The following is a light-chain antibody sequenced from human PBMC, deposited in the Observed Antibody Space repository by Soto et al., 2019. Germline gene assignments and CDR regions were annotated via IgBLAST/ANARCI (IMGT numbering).Light chain of an antibody. V-gene: IGLV4-69*01. CDR3: QTWGTGIQV. J-gene: IGLJ3*02. Sequence: QLVLTQSPSASASLGASVKLTCTLSSGHSNYAIAWHQQQPEKGPRYLMKLNSDGSHSKGDGIPDRFSGSSSGAERYLTISSLQSEDEADYYCQTWGTGIQVFGGGTQLTVL. CDR1: SGHSNYA. CDR2: LNSDGSH.